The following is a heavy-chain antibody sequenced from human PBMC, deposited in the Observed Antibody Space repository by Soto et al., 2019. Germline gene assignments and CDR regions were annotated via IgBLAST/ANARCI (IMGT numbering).Heavy chain of an antibody. J-gene: IGHJ3*02. V-gene: IGHV4-39*03. CDR1: GGSVTDINYY. D-gene: IGHD3-16*01. Sequence: SETLSLTCTVSGGSVTDINYYWGWIRQPLGKGLEWIGSLHYGGGTYNNRSLRSRVTISADASENQFSLKLNSVTAADTAVYYCMTPAPSREDIWGQGTMVTVSS. CDR2: LHYGGGT. CDR3: MTPAPSREDI.